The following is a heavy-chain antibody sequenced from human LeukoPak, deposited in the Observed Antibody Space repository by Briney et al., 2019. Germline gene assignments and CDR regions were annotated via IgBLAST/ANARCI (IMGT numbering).Heavy chain of an antibody. J-gene: IGHJ4*02. V-gene: IGHV3-53*01. CDR1: GFTVSNNY. CDR2: IYSGGST. Sequence: PGGSLRLSCKASGFTVSNNYMNWVRQAPGKGLEWVSVIYSGGSTYYADSVKGRFTISRDNSKNTLYLQMNSLRAEDTAVYYCAREGFWSGYYHFDYWGQGTLVTVSS. CDR3: AREGFWSGYYHFDY. D-gene: IGHD3-3*01.